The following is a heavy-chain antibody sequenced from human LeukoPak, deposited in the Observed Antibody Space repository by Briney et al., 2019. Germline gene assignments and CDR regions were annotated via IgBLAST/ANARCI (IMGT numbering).Heavy chain of an antibody. CDR3: ARFSFGSSRYYFDC. J-gene: IGHJ4*02. D-gene: IGHD3-16*01. Sequence: GGSLRLSCAAASGFAFSIYSMSWVRPAPGKGLEWVSSISTSSSSIYYADSVKGRFSISRDNAKNSLFLQMSSLRAEDTAVYYCARFSFGSSRYYFDCWGQGTLVTVSS. CDR2: ISTSSSSI. V-gene: IGHV3-21*01. CDR1: GFAFSIYS.